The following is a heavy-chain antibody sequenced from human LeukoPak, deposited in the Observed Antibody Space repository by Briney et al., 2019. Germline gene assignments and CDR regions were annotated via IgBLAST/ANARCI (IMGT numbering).Heavy chain of an antibody. J-gene: IGHJ4*02. CDR2: IKSDGST. D-gene: IGHD5-12*01. Sequence: GGSLRLSCAASGFTFSSYAMHWVRQTPGKGLVWVSRIKSDGSTIYADSVKGRFTISRDNSKNTLYLQMGSLRAEDMAVYYCARGVDIVATTLPDCWGQGTLVTVSS. CDR1: GFTFSSYA. V-gene: IGHV3-74*01. CDR3: ARGVDIVATTLPDC.